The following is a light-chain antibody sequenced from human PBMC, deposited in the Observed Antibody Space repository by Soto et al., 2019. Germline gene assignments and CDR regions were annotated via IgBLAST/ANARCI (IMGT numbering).Light chain of an antibody. J-gene: IGKJ3*01. V-gene: IGKV1-13*02. Sequence: AIQLTQSPSSLSASVGDRVTITCRTSQDVNSALAWYQQKPGKSPKLLIYGASSLESGVPSRFSGSGSGTDFTLTINSLQPEDFANYYCQQFNGYPHTFGPGTKVDIK. CDR3: QQFNGYPHT. CDR2: GAS. CDR1: QDVNSA.